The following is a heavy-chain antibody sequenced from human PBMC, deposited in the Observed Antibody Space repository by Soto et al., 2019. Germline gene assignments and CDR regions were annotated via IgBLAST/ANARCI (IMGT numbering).Heavy chain of an antibody. D-gene: IGHD1-26*01. CDR3: ARGARGAFDL. Sequence: EVLLVESGGGLVQPVESLRLSFAASGFTFSYYWMHWVRQAPGKGPVWVSRIHSDGSSTSYAGSVKGRFSISRDNARNTVYLERNSLRAEDAAVYYCARGARGAFDLWGQGTVLTVSS. CDR2: IHSDGSST. V-gene: IGHV3-74*01. CDR1: GFTFSYYW. J-gene: IGHJ3*01.